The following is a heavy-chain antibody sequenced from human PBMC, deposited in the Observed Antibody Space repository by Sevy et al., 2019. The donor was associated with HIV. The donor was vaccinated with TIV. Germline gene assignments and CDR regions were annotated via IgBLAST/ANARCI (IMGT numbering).Heavy chain of an antibody. CDR2: MNPNSGNT. D-gene: IGHD5-18*01. CDR1: GYTFTSYD. CDR3: ARGGGYSYGQGAGY. Sequence: ASVKVSCKASGYTFTSYDINWVRQATGQGLEWMGWMNPNSGNTGYAQKFQGRVTMTRNTSISTAYMGLSSLRSEDTAVYYCARGGGYSYGQGAGYWGQGTLVTVSS. V-gene: IGHV1-8*01. J-gene: IGHJ4*02.